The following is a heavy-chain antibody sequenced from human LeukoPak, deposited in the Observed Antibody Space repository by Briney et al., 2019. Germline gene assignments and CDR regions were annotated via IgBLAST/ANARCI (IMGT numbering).Heavy chain of an antibody. D-gene: IGHD4-23*01. J-gene: IGHJ4*02. Sequence: SETLSLTCAVYGGSFSGYYWSWIRQPPGKGLEWIGEINHSGSTNYNPSLKSRVTISVDTSKNQFSLKLSSVTAADTAVYYCARGYGVVTKFVYFDYWGQGTLVTVSS. V-gene: IGHV4-34*01. CDR1: GGSFSGYY. CDR2: INHSGST. CDR3: ARGYGVVTKFVYFDY.